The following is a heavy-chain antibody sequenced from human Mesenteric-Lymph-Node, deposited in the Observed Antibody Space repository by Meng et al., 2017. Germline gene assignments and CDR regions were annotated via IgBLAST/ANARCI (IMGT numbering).Heavy chain of an antibody. CDR2: IIPIFGTA. CDR3: ARGIWYYYGMDV. J-gene: IGHJ6*02. CDR1: GGTFSSYA. Sequence: SVKVSCKASGGTFSSYAISWVRQAPGQGLEWMGGIIPIFGTANYAQKFQGRVTITADKSTSTAYMELNSLRSEDTAVYYCARGIWYYYGMDVWGQGTTVTVSS. D-gene: IGHD3-16*01. V-gene: IGHV1-69*06.